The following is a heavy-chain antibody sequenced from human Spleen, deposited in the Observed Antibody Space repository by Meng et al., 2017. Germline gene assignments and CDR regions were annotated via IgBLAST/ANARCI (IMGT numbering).Heavy chain of an antibody. J-gene: IGHJ4*02. Sequence: GGSLRLSCAASGFTFSNYPMHWVRQSPGKGLEWISRIVSDGGITTYADSVKGRFTVSRDNAKNTLYLQMNSLGADDTAVYYCARDVSGYCSGGSCYFDYWGQGALVTVSS. CDR1: GFTFSNYP. CDR2: IVSDGGIT. CDR3: ARDVSGYCSGGSCYFDY. V-gene: IGHV3-74*01. D-gene: IGHD2-15*01.